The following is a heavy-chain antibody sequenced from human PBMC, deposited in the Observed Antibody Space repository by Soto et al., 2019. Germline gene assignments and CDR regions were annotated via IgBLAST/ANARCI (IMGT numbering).Heavy chain of an antibody. V-gene: IGHV4-30-2*06. J-gene: IGHJ6*01. CDR3: ARDHYGMDV. Sequence: SETLSLTCTVSGGSITSGGYSWTWIRQSPGKGLERIGYTYQSGSAYYNPSLTSRVTISVDRSKNQFSLNLTSVTAADTAVYYCARDHYGMDVWGQGTTVTSPQ. CDR2: TYQSGSA. CDR1: GGSITSGGYS.